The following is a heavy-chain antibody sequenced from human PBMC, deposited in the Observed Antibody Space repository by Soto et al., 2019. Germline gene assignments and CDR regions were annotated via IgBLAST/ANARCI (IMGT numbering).Heavy chain of an antibody. Sequence: EVQLLESGGGLVQPGGSLRLSCAASGFTFSSYAMSWVRQAPGKGLEWVSAISGSGGSTYYADSVKGRFTISRDNSKNTLYLQINSLRAEDTAVYYCAKFGAYLGDAFDIWGQGTMVTVSS. CDR2: ISGSGGST. CDR1: GFTFSSYA. J-gene: IGHJ3*02. D-gene: IGHD3-3*02. CDR3: AKFGAYLGDAFDI. V-gene: IGHV3-23*01.